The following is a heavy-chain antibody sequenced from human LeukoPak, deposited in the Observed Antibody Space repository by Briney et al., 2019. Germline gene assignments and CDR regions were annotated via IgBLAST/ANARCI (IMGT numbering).Heavy chain of an antibody. CDR3: AKSHSSSWYRPPFDY. Sequence: GGSLRLSCAVSGLTFSSYAMSWVRLAPGKGLEWVSAISGSGGSTYYADSVKSRFTISRDNSKNTLYLQMNSLRAEDTAVYFCAKSHSSSWYRPPFDYWGQGTLVTVSS. CDR1: GLTFSSYA. D-gene: IGHD6-13*01. CDR2: ISGSGGST. J-gene: IGHJ4*02. V-gene: IGHV3-23*01.